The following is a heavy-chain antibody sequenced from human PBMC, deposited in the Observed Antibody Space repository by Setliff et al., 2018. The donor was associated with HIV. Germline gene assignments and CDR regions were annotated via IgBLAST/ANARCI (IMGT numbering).Heavy chain of an antibody. V-gene: IGHV4-34*01. CDR3: ARGRGSRRSRWFDP. J-gene: IGHJ5*02. CDR1: GGSFSGYF. CDR2: INHSGTT. D-gene: IGHD2-15*01. Sequence: LSLTCAVYGGSFSGYFWTWIRQPPGKGLEWIGEINHSGTTNYSPSLKSLVAISVEMSKNQFSLILSSVTPADMAVYYCARGRGSRRSRWFDPWGQGTLVTVSS.